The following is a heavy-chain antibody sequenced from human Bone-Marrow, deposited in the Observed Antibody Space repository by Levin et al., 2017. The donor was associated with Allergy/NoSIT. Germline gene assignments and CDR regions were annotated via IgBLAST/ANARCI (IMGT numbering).Heavy chain of an antibody. CDR3: ARPSGGGFTYFGMDV. D-gene: IGHD2-15*01. CDR2: ISYDGGQR. V-gene: IGHV3-30*03. Sequence: GGSLRLSCAASGFTFSSYGIHWVRQAPGKGLEWLAVISYDGGQRDYADSVKGRFTISRDNSKNTHYLEMDSLRAEDTAVYYCARPSGGGFTYFGMDVWGQGTTVIVSS. J-gene: IGHJ6*02. CDR1: GFTFSSYG.